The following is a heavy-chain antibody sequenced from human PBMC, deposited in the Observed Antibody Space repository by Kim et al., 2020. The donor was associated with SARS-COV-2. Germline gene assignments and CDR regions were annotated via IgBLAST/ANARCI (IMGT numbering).Heavy chain of an antibody. CDR3: ARVTRRVAAPLYGMDV. J-gene: IGHJ6*02. CDR1: GFTFSSYA. D-gene: IGHD6-13*01. V-gene: IGHV3-30*04. Sequence: GGSLRLSCAASGFTFSSYAMHWVRQAPGKGLEWVAVISYDGSNKYYVDSVKGRFTISRDNSKNTLYLQMNSLRAEDTAVYYCARVTRRVAAPLYGMDVWGQGTTVTVSS. CDR2: ISYDGSNK.